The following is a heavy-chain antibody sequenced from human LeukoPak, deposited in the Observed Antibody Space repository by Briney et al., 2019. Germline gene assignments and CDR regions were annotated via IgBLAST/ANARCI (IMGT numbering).Heavy chain of an antibody. Sequence: PGGSLRLSCAASGFTVSSDYMSWVRQAPGKGLEWVSVIYSGGSTYYADSVRGRFTISRDNAKNSLYLQMNSLRDEDTAVFYCASGSGHWGQGTLVTVSS. CDR1: GFTVSSDY. J-gene: IGHJ4*02. CDR3: ASGSGH. CDR2: IYSGGST. D-gene: IGHD2-2*03. V-gene: IGHV3-53*01.